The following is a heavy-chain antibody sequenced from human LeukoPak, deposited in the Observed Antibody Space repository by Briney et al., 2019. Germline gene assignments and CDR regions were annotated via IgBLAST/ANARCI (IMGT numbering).Heavy chain of an antibody. J-gene: IGHJ4*02. D-gene: IGHD6-19*01. CDR3: ARDPSGSGWSLNN. CDR2: IKQDGSEK. CDR1: GLTFSNYW. Sequence: GGSLRLSCAASGLTFSNYWMDWVRQAPGKGLEWVANIKQDGSEKNYVDSVKGRFIISRDNAKNSLCLQMNSLRVEDTAVYYCARDPSGSGWSLNNWGQGTLVTVSS. V-gene: IGHV3-7*01.